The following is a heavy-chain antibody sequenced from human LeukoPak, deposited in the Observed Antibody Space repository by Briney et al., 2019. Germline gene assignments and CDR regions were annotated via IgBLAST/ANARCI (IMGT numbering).Heavy chain of an antibody. Sequence: ASVKVSCKASGYTFADYYLHWVRQAPGQGLEWMGWIHPNSGGTNSAQRCQGRVTMSRDTSISTAYMELSRLRSDDTAVYYCARDPGRGYYADWGQGTLVAVSS. J-gene: IGHJ4*02. V-gene: IGHV1-2*02. D-gene: IGHD3-22*01. CDR1: GYTFADYY. CDR2: IHPNSGGT. CDR3: ARDPGRGYYAD.